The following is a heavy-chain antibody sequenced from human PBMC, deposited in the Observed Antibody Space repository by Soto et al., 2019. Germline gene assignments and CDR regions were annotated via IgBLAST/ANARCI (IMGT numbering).Heavy chain of an antibody. Sequence: QVQLQESGPGLVKPSETLSLTCTVSGGSISSYYWIWIRQPPGKGLEWIGYIYYSGSTNYNPSLKRRVTITVDTSKNQFSLKLSSVTAADTAVYYCAGGDSGYWTKGVCYGLDYWGQGPLVTVSS. D-gene: IGHD2-8*01. CDR2: IYYSGST. V-gene: IGHV4-59*01. J-gene: IGHJ4*02. CDR1: GGSISSYY. CDR3: AGGDSGYWTKGVCYGLDY.